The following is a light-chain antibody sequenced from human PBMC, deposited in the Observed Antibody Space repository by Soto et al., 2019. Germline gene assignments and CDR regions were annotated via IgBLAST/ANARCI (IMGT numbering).Light chain of an antibody. CDR3: CSYAGSPYV. CDR1: SSDVGGYNY. CDR2: DVS. J-gene: IGLJ1*01. V-gene: IGLV2-11*01. Sequence: QSALTQPRSVSGSPGQSVTISCTGTSSDVGGYNYVSWYQHHPRKAPKLMIYDVSKRPSGVPDRFSGSKSGNTASLTISGLQAEDEADYYCCSYAGSPYVFGTGTKLTVL.